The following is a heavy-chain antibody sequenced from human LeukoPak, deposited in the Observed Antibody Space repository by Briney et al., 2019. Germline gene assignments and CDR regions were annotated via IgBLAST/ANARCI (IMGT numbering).Heavy chain of an antibody. D-gene: IGHD6-19*01. V-gene: IGHV1-8*01. CDR1: GYTFTSYD. CDR3: ARGLIREQWVFYY. J-gene: IGHJ4*02. CDR2: MNPNSGNT. Sequence: ASVKVSCKASGYTFTSYDINWVRQATGQGLEWMGWMNPNSGNTGYAQKFQGRVTMTRNTSISTAYMELSSLRSEDTAVVYGARGLIREQWVFYYWGQGTLVTVSS.